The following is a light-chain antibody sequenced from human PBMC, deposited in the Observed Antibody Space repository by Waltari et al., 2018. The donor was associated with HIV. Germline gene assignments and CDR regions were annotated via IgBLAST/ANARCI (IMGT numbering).Light chain of an antibody. CDR1: RGVSSYY. J-gene: IGKJ2*01. CDR3: QQYGTSPYT. CDR2: GAS. Sequence: EYVLTQSPGTLSLSPGERATLSCRASRGVSSYYLTWYQSRPGQAPRLLIYGASTSAPAIPDRFSGSGSATDFTLTISRLEPEDFAVYYCQQYGTSPYTFGQGTKVEL. V-gene: IGKV3-20*01.